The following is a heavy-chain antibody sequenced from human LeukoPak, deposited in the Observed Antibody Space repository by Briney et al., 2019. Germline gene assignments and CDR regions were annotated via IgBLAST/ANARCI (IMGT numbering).Heavy chain of an antibody. V-gene: IGHV3-23*01. CDR2: ISGSGGST. D-gene: IGHD3-22*01. J-gene: IGHJ4*02. Sequence: GGTLRLSCAASGFTFSTYAMSWVRQAPGKGLEWVSGISGSGGSTYYADSVKGRFTISRDNSKNTLYLQMNSLRAEDTAVYYCARAMTYDSIGYYFDHWGQGTLVTVSS. CDR3: ARAMTYDSIGYYFDH. CDR1: GFTFSTYA.